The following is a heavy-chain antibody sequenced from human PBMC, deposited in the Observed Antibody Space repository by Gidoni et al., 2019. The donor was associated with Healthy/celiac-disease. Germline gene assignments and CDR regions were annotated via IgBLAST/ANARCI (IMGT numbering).Heavy chain of an antibody. J-gene: IGHJ6*03. CDR2: IYSGGST. CDR1: GFTVSSHY. D-gene: IGHD3-9*01. V-gene: IGHV3-66*02. CDR3: AREVRYFDWLLSGYYYYYMDV. Sequence: EVQLVESGGGLVQPGGSLRLSCAASGFTVSSHYMSWVRQAPGKGLEWVSVIYSGGSTYYVDSVKGRFTISRDNSKNTLYLQMNSLRAEETAVYYCAREVRYFDWLLSGYYYYYMDVWGKGTTVTVSS.